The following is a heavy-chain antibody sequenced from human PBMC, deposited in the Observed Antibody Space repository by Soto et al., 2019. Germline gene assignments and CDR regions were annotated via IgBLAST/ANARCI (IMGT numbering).Heavy chain of an antibody. J-gene: IGHJ4*02. CDR3: ARGPMGADTYYLDY. V-gene: IGHV1-8*01. D-gene: IGHD1-26*01. CDR2: MNPNSGNT. CDR1: GYTFTRYD. Sequence: QVQLVQSGAEVKKPGASVKVSCKASGYTFTRYDINWVRQATRQGLEWMGWMNPNSGNTGYAQKFQGRVTMTRNTSISTAYMELSSLRSEDTAVYYCARGPMGADTYYLDYWGQGTLVTVSP.